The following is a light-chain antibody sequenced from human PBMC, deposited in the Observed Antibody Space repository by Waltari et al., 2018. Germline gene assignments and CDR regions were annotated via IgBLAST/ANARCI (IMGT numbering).Light chain of an antibody. Sequence: QLTQSPSTLSASVGDRVTITCRATANLNRWLAWYQQKPGKAPKLLIYKASNLQDGVPSRFSGSGSGTEFTLTINNLQPDDFATYYCQQYINYWTFGQGTKVESK. J-gene: IGKJ1*01. V-gene: IGKV1-5*03. CDR2: KAS. CDR1: ANLNRW. CDR3: QQYINYWT.